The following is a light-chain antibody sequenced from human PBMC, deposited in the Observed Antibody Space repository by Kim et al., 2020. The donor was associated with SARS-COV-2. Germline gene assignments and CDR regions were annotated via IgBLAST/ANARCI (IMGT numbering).Light chain of an antibody. CDR3: AAWDDSLNGVV. Sequence: GQRRTVYWTGGRPNIGSKTVNWYQQLPGTAPKLLSYSDNQRPSGVPDRFSGSKSGTSASLAISGLQSEDEADYYCAAWDDSLNGVVFGGGTQLTVL. J-gene: IGLJ2*01. CDR2: SDN. V-gene: IGLV1-44*01. CDR1: RPNIGSKT.